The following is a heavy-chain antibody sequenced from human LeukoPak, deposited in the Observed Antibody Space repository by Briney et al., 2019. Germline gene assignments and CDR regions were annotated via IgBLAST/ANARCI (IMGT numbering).Heavy chain of an antibody. Sequence: GESLKISCKGSGYSFTTYWIAWVRQMPGKGLEWMGIIYPADSTAHYSPSFQGQVTISADKSISTAYLQWSSLKASDTAMYYCARRLYGDYYGMDVWGQGTTVTVSS. V-gene: IGHV5-51*01. J-gene: IGHJ6*02. CDR1: GYSFTTYW. D-gene: IGHD4-17*01. CDR2: IYPADSTA. CDR3: ARRLYGDYYGMDV.